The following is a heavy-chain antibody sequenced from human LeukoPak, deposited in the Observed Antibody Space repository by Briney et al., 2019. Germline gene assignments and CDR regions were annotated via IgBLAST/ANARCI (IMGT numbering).Heavy chain of an antibody. CDR1: GFPFSSYG. CDR2: IRYDGSTK. Sequence: GGSLRLSCAASGFPFSSYGIHWVRQAPGKGLEWVAVIRYDGSTKYYADSVKGRFTISRDNSKNTLYLQMNSLRAEDTAVYFCARSQSSSLIDYWGLGTLVTVSS. CDR3: ARSQSSSLIDY. J-gene: IGHJ4*02. D-gene: IGHD6-13*01. V-gene: IGHV3-33*01.